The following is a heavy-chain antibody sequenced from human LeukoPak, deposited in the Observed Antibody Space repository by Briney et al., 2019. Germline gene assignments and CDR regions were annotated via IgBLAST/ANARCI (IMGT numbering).Heavy chain of an antibody. CDR2: ISYDGDNT. Sequence: GGSLRLSCAASGFTFSNYALQWVRQAPGKGLEWVAVISYDGDNTYYAGSVMGRFTISRDSSKNTLYLQMNSLRAEDTAVYYCARALGYCSSTSCYSYFDLWGRGTLVTVSS. J-gene: IGHJ2*01. CDR1: GFTFSNYA. CDR3: ARALGYCSSTSCYSYFDL. V-gene: IGHV3-30*01. D-gene: IGHD2-2*02.